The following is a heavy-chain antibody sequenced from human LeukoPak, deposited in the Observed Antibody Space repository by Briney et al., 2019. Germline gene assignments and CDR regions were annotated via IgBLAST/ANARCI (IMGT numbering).Heavy chain of an antibody. D-gene: IGHD3-3*01. CDR1: GCTFSSYG. CDR2: ISYDGSNK. CDR3: ANGAFGVVVDAFDI. V-gene: IGHV3-30*18. J-gene: IGHJ3*02. Sequence: GGSLRLSCAASGCTFSSYGLHWVRQAPGKGLERVAVISYDGSNKYYADSVKGRFTISRDNSKNTLYLQMNSLRAEDTAVYYCANGAFGVVVDAFDIWGQGTMVTVSS.